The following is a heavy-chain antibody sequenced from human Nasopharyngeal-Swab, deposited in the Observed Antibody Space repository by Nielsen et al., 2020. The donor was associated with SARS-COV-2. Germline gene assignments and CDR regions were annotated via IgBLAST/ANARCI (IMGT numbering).Heavy chain of an antibody. J-gene: IGHJ4*02. V-gene: IGHV3-23*01. CDR3: ATPDSNAYYLAFDF. D-gene: IGHD3-22*01. Sequence: VRQAPGKGLEWVSTVSGSGDSTYHADSVKGRFTISRDNSKSTLYLQMNSLRVEDTAVYYCATPDSNAYYLAFDFWGQGTLVTVSS. CDR2: VSGSGDST.